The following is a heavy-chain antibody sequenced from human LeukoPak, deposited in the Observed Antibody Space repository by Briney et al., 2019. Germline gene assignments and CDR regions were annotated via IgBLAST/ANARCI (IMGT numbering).Heavy chain of an antibody. CDR1: GYTFTGYY. D-gene: IGHD7-27*01. J-gene: IGHJ4*02. V-gene: IGHV1-2*02. CDR3: ARYALTENWGSLDY. Sequence: GASVKVSCKASGYTFTGYYMHWVRQAPGQGLEWMGWINPNSGGTSYAQKFQGRVTMTRDTSISTAYMELSRLRSDDTAVYYCARYALTENWGSLDYWGQGTLVTVSS. CDR2: INPNSGGT.